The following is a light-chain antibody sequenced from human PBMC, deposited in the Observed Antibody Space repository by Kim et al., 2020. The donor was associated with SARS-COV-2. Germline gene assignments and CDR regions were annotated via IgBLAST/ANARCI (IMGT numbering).Light chain of an antibody. V-gene: IGLV1-36*01. Sequence: QSVLTQPTSVSEVPRQRVIISCSGSSSNIGNNPVYWYQQFPGKAPKLLIYYDDLLASGVSDRFSGSKSGASASLAISGLQSEDEADYYCAGWDDSLKGVVFGGGTQLTVL. CDR3: AGWDDSLKGVV. J-gene: IGLJ2*01. CDR1: SSNIGNNP. CDR2: YDD.